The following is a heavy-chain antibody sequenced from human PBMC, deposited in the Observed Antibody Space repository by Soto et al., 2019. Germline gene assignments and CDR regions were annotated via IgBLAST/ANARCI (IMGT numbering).Heavy chain of an antibody. CDR2: VFYSGNT. Sequence: SETLSLTCSVSGASLSDYYWSWIRQRPGRGLGWIAYVFYSGNTNSNASLKSRVTISVDTSKKQFSLSLRSVTAADTAVYYCAMGYYFDYWGQGALVTVSS. J-gene: IGHJ4*02. CDR1: GASLSDYY. CDR3: AMGYYFDY. V-gene: IGHV4-59*01.